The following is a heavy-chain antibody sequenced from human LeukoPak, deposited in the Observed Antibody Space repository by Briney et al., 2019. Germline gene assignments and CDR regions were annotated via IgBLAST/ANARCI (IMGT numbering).Heavy chain of an antibody. CDR2: IYYSGST. J-gene: IGHJ4*02. CDR3: ARTRYYYGSRSYGAPYYFDY. CDR1: GVSISSGSNY. V-gene: IGHV4-39*01. Sequence: SETLSLTCSVSGVSISSGSNYWGWIRQPPGKGLEWIGSIYYSGSTYYNPSLKNRLTISVDTSKNQFSLKLSSVTAADTAVYYCARTRYYYGSRSYGAPYYFDYWGQGTLVTVSS. D-gene: IGHD3-10*01.